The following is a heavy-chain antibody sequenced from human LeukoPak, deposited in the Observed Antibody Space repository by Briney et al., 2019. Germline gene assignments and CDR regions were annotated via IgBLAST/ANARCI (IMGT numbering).Heavy chain of an antibody. J-gene: IGHJ4*02. Sequence: GASVKVSCKASGYTFTGYYMHWVRQAPGQGLEWMGRINPNSGGTNYAQKFQGRVTMTRDTSISTAYMELSRLRSDDTAVYYCASVCSGGSCYSGYYLDYWGQGTLVTVSS. CDR2: INPNSGGT. D-gene: IGHD2-15*01. V-gene: IGHV1-2*06. CDR1: GYTFTGYY. CDR3: ASVCSGGSCYSGYYLDY.